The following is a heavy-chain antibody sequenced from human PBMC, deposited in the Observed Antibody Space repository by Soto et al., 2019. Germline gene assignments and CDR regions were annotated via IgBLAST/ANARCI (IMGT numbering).Heavy chain of an antibody. D-gene: IGHD1-1*01. CDR1: GFTFSSYG. V-gene: IGHV3-33*01. CDR3: ARGERSSRDGFNPHHFDS. CDR2: IYYDGSNK. J-gene: IGHJ4*02. Sequence: QVQLVESGGGVVQPGRSLRLSCAASGFTFSSYGMHWVRQVPGKGLQWVAVIYYDGSNKYHADSVVGRFTISRDNSKNILYLQMNSLRAEDTALYFCARGERSSRDGFNPHHFDSWGQGTLVTVSS.